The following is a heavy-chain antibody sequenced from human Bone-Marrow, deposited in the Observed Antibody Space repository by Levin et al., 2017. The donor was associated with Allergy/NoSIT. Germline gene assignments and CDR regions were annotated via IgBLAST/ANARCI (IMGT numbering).Heavy chain of an antibody. CDR3: ARGVRFLEWLSNPRHYYYYGMDV. Sequence: KISCKASGGSLNNHAINWVRQAPGQGLEWMGGIIPSFGATNYAQTFQDRVTITADESTNRAYMELRGLRSEDTAVYYCARGVRFLEWLSNPRHYYYYGMDVWGQGTTVTVSS. CDR2: IIPSFGAT. D-gene: IGHD3-3*01. V-gene: IGHV1-69*01. J-gene: IGHJ6*02. CDR1: GGSLNNHA.